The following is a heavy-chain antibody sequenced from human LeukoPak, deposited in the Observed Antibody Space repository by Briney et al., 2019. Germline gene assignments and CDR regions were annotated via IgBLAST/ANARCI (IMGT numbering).Heavy chain of an antibody. D-gene: IGHD6-19*01. CDR2: IRSKANSYAT. Sequence: PGGSLRLSCAASGFTFSGSAMHSVRQASGKGLEWVGRIRSKANSYATAYAASVKGRFTISRDDSKNTAYLQMNSLKTEDTAVYYCTRLAVAGDYWGQGTLVTVSS. V-gene: IGHV3-73*01. J-gene: IGHJ4*02. CDR1: GFTFSGSA. CDR3: TRLAVAGDY.